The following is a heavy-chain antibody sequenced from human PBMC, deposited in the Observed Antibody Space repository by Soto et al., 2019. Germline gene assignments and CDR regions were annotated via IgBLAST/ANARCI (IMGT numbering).Heavy chain of an antibody. J-gene: IGHJ4*02. Sequence: ESVKICFEGSGYTFANYWVGWVRQIPGKGLEWMGIIYPGDSDTRYSPSFQGQVTISADKSINAAYLQWNSLKASDTAVYFCARSEYSTSSGLDFWGQGTLVAVSS. D-gene: IGHD6-6*01. V-gene: IGHV5-51*01. CDR1: GYTFANYW. CDR2: IYPGDSDT. CDR3: ARSEYSTSSGLDF.